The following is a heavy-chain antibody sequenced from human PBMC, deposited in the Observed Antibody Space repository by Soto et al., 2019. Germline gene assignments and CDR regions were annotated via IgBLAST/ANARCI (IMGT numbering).Heavy chain of an antibody. Sequence: ASVKVSCKASGYTFTNYGISWVRQAPGEGLEWVGWINTSNDNKLYAQKLQGRLTLTTDTSTSTAYMDLTTLRSDDTAVYFCARDPGAASFDFWAQGTLVTISS. J-gene: IGHJ4*02. V-gene: IGHV1-18*01. CDR2: INTSNDNK. D-gene: IGHD2-15*01. CDR3: ARDPGAASFDF. CDR1: GYTFTNYG.